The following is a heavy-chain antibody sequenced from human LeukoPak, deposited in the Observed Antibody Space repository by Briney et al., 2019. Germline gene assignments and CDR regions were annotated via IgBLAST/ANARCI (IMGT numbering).Heavy chain of an antibody. Sequence: SETLSLTCTVSGGSISSSSYYWGWIRQPPGKGLEWIGSIYYSGSTYYNPSLKSRVTISVDTSKNQFSLKLSSVTAADTAVYYCARLDTMVRGVNPTNWFDPWGQGTLVTVSS. CDR3: ARLDTMVRGVNPTNWFDP. V-gene: IGHV4-39*01. D-gene: IGHD3-10*01. J-gene: IGHJ5*02. CDR1: GGSISSSSYY. CDR2: IYYSGST.